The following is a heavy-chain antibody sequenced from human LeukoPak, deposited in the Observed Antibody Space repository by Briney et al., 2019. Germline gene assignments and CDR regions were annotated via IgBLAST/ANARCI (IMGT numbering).Heavy chain of an antibody. V-gene: IGHV1-18*04. CDR3: ARDPPSRLVRLFDY. D-gene: IGHD3-9*01. Sequence: ASVKVSCKASGYTFTSYGISWVRQAPGQGLEWMGWISAYNGNTNYAQKLQGRVTMTTDTSTSTAYMELRSLRSDDTAAYYCARDPPSRLVRLFDYWGQGTLVTVSS. J-gene: IGHJ4*02. CDR2: ISAYNGNT. CDR1: GYTFTSYG.